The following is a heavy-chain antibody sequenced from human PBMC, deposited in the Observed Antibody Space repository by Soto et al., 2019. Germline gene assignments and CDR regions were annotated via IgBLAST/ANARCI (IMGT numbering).Heavy chain of an antibody. V-gene: IGHV4-4*02. D-gene: IGHD3-3*01. CDR2: IYHSGST. Sequence: SETLSLTCSVSGDSISSSTWWTWLRQPPGKGLEWIGEIYHSGSTTYSPSLKGRVTMSVDKSKNQFSLELSSVTAADTAVYYCATRITIFGVATKIAECFHSWGKGTQVTVSS. CDR3: ATRITIFGVATKIAECFHS. J-gene: IGHJ1*01. CDR1: GDSISSSTW.